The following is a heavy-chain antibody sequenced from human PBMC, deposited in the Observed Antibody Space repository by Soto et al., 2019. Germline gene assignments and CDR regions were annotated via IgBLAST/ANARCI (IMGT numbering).Heavy chain of an antibody. CDR3: VRIDRSSPLGSFDL. D-gene: IGHD6-19*01. CDR1: GFIFEDYV. J-gene: IGHJ4*02. CDR2: ISGDGENS. Sequence: GGSLRLSCAASGFIFEDYVMHWVRQPPGRGLEWVSLISGDGENSLSADSVRGRLIISRDNRRNSLYLDLNSLRPEDTAVYYCVRIDRSSPLGSFDLWGRGTLVTVSS. V-gene: IGHV3-43D*04.